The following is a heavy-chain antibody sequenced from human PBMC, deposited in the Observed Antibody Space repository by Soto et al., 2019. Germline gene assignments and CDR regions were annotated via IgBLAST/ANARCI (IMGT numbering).Heavy chain of an antibody. V-gene: IGHV3-7*05. CDR2: IKEDGSEK. CDR3: ARDFCGA. CDR1: GFTFSSYW. D-gene: IGHD1-26*01. J-gene: IGHJ5*02. Sequence: EVQLVESGGGLVQPGGSLRLSCTASGFTFSSYWMNWVRQAPGKGLEWVGNIKEDGSEKFYVDSVKGRFTISRDNAKNSLSLYMNSLRVEDTDIYCCARDFCGAWGQGTLVTVSS.